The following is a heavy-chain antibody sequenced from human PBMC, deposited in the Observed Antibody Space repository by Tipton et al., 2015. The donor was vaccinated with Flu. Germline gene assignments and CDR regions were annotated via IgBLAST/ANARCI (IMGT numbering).Heavy chain of an antibody. D-gene: IGHD3-10*01. Sequence: TLSLTCTVSGGSISSYYWSWIRQPPGKGLEWIGYIYYSGSTNYNPSLKSRVTISVDTSKNQFSLKLGSVTAADTAVYYCARDRKVRGMDGMDVWGQGTTVTVSS. CDR2: IYYSGST. V-gene: IGHV4-59*01. J-gene: IGHJ6*02. CDR3: ARDRKVRGMDGMDV. CDR1: GGSISSYY.